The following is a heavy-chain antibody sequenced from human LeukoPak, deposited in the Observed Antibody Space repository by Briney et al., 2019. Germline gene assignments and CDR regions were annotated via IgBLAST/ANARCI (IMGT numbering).Heavy chain of an antibody. CDR1: GGSISSSSYS. Sequence: SETLSLTCTVSGGSISSSSYSWGWIRQPPGKGLEWIGSIYYSGSTYYNPSLKSRVTISVDTSKNQFSLKLSSVTAADTAVYYCARGRKTVFLEYYFDYWGQGTLVTVSS. CDR3: ARGRKTVFLEYYFDY. J-gene: IGHJ4*02. CDR2: IYYSGST. V-gene: IGHV4-39*01.